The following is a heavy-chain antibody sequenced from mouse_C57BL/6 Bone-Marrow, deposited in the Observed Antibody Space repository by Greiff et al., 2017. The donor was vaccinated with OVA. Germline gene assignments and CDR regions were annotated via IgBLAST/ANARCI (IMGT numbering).Heavy chain of an antibody. CDR2: IHPSDSGT. Sequence: QVQLQQPGAELVKPGASVKVSCKASGYTFTSYWMHWVKQSPGQGLEWIGRIHPSDSGTTYNQKFKGKATLTVDKSSSTAYMQLSSLTSEDSAVYYCAIVGYVGAWFAYWGQGTLVTVSA. CDR1: GYTFTSYW. CDR3: AIVGYVGAWFAY. V-gene: IGHV1-74*01. J-gene: IGHJ3*01. D-gene: IGHD2-2*01.